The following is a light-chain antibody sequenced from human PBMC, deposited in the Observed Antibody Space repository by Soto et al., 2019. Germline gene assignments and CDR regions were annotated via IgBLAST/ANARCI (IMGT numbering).Light chain of an antibody. Sequence: DMEMTQPPSSLSASVGDRVTITCRASQSISNYLNWYQHKPGKVPKLLIYAASSLPSGVPTRFSGSGSGTDFTLTINSLQPEDFATYYCQQSYGTPLTFGGGTKIAIK. V-gene: IGKV1-39*01. CDR1: QSISNY. J-gene: IGKJ4*01. CDR3: QQSYGTPLT. CDR2: AAS.